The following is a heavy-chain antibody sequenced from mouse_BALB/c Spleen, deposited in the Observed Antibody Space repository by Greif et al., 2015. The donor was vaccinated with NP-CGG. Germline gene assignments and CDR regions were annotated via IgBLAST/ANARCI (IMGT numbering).Heavy chain of an antibody. CDR2: IRLKSNNYAT. V-gene: IGHV6-6*02. Sequence: EVKLMESGGGLVQPGGSMKLSCVASGFTFSNYWMNWVRQSPEKGLEWVAEIRLKSNNYATHYAESVKGSFTISRDDSKSSVYLQMNNLRAEDTGIYYCTTGFAYWGQGTLVTVSA. J-gene: IGHJ3*01. CDR3: TTGFAY. CDR1: GFTFSNYW.